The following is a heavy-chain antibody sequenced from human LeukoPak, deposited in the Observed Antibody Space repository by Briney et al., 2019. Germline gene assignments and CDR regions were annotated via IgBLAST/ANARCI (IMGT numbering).Heavy chain of an antibody. CDR2: IYSSATT. V-gene: IGHV4-4*07. J-gene: IGHJ4*02. CDR3: AGGIAAAGTLFDY. CDR1: GGSISTYY. Sequence: SETLSLTCTASGGSISTYYWSWLRQPAGKGLEWIGRIYSSATTNLNPSLKSRVTLSIDASKNQVSLRLSSVTAADTAVYYCAGGIAAAGTLFDYWGQGTLVTVSS. D-gene: IGHD6-13*01.